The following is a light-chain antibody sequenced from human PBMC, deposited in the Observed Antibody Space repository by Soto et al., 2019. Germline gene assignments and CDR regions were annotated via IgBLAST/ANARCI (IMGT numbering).Light chain of an antibody. J-gene: IGKJ3*01. Sequence: DFQMTQSPSSLSASVGDRVTITCRASQSFSTYLAWYQQKPGKVPKLLISGISTLQTGVPSRFSGSGSGTDFTFTIRSLQPEDIATYFCNQYDKYPQTFGPGTKVDIK. V-gene: IGKV1-33*01. CDR1: QSFSTY. CDR3: NQYDKYPQT. CDR2: GIS.